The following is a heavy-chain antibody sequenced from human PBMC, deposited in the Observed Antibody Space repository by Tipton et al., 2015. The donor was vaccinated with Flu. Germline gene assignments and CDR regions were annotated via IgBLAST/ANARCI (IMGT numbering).Heavy chain of an antibody. J-gene: IGHJ4*02. D-gene: IGHD5-24*01. CDR1: GYTLTDYY. CDR3: ARDLYKDHSPANGNFDF. V-gene: IGHV1-2*02. Sequence: QVQLVQSGAEVKKPGASVKVSCKASGYTLTDYYMQWVRQAPGQGLEWMGWINPNSGRTNYAQKFQGRVTMTSDTSINTAYMEMRGLGSDDTAVYYCARDLYKDHSPANGNFDFWGRGALVTVSS. CDR2: INPNSGRT.